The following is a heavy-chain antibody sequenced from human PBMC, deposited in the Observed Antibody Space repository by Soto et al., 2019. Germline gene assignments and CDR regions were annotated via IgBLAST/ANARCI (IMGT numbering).Heavy chain of an antibody. J-gene: IGHJ5*02. Sequence: GASVKVSCKASGYTFTGYYMHWVRQAPGQGLEWMGWINPNSGGTNYAQKFQGWVTMTRDTSMSTAYMELSRLRSDDTAVYYCARLLASGAYYDFWSGYSGWFDPWGQGTLVTVSS. CDR2: INPNSGGT. D-gene: IGHD3-3*01. CDR1: GYTFTGYY. V-gene: IGHV1-2*04. CDR3: ARLLASGAYYDFWSGYSGWFDP.